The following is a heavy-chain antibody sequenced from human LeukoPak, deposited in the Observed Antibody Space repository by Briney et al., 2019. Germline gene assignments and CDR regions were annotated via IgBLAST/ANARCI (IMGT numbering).Heavy chain of an antibody. CDR1: GGSISSYY. D-gene: IGHD1-26*01. CDR3: ARLGYSGSLYYFDY. CDR2: IYTSGST. J-gene: IGHJ4*02. V-gene: IGHV4-4*09. Sequence: SETLSLTCTVSGGSISSYYWSWIRQPPGKGLEWIGYIYTSGSTNYNPPLKSRVTISVDTSKNQFSLKLSSVTAADTAVYYCARLGYSGSLYYFDYWGQGTLVTVSS.